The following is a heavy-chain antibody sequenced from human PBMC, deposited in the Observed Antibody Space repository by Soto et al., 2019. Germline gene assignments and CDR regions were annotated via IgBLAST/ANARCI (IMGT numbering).Heavy chain of an antibody. J-gene: IGHJ3*02. CDR3: TRDDFWSGYFDI. D-gene: IGHD3-3*01. V-gene: IGHV3-49*03. CDR1: GFTFGDYA. CDR2: IRSKAYGGTT. Sequence: GGSLRLSCTASGFTFGDYAMSWFRQAPVKGLEWVGFIRSKAYGGTTEYAASVKGRFTISRDDSKSIAYLQMNSLKTEDTAVYYCTRDDFWSGYFDIWGQGTMVTVSS.